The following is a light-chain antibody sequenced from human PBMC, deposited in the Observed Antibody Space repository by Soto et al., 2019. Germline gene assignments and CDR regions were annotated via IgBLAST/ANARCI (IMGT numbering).Light chain of an antibody. V-gene: IGKV1-6*01. J-gene: IGKJ1*01. CDR3: LQEFQHTWT. CDR1: QDIPSD. Sequence: AIPVTQSPSSLSASVGDRATITCRPSQDIPSDLGWYQQKPGKAPKLLIFATSTLHSGFPSRFSGTGSGTDFTLTMSSLQPQDFATLHCLQEFQHTWTIGKGAKGNIK. CDR2: ATS.